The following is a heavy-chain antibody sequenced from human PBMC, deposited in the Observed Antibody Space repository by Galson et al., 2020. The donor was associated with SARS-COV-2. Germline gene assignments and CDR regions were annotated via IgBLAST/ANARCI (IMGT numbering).Heavy chain of an antibody. V-gene: IGHV1-8*01. CDR1: GYTFTSYD. CDR3: ARGLWDIVVVPSSGMDV. CDR2: MNPNSGNT. Sequence: ASVKVSCKASGYTFTSYDINWVRQATGQGLAWMGWMNPNSGNTGYAQKFQGRVTMTRNTSISTAYMELSSLRSEDTAVYYCARGLWDIVVVPSSGMDVWGQGTPVTVSS. J-gene: IGHJ6*02. D-gene: IGHD2-2*01.